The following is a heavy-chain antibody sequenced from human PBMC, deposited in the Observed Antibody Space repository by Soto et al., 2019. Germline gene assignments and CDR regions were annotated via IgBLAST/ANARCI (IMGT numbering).Heavy chain of an antibody. CDR1: GFTFSSYG. Sequence: QVQLVESGGGVVQPGRSLRLSCAASGFTFSSYGMHWVRQAPGKGLEWVALISYDGSDKYYADSVTGRFTIPRDNSKNTLYLQWKSRRVEDPAVYYCGAGQYFSDYWGQGTRGTVPS. CDR3: GAGQYFSDY. J-gene: IGHJ4*02. D-gene: IGHD6-13*01. CDR2: ISYDGSDK. V-gene: IGHV3-30*03.